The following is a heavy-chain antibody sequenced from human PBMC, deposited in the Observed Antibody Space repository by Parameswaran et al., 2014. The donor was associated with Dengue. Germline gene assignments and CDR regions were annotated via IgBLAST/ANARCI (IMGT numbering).Heavy chain of an antibody. CDR3: ARGGFSPHDAFDI. CDR2: INPSGGST. J-gene: IGHJ3*02. D-gene: IGHD3-22*01. V-gene: IGHV1-46*01. Sequence: WVRQAPGQGLEWMGIINPSGGSTSYAQKFQGRVTMTRDTSTSTVYMELSSLRSEDTAVYYCARGGFSPHDAFDIWGQGTMVTVSS.